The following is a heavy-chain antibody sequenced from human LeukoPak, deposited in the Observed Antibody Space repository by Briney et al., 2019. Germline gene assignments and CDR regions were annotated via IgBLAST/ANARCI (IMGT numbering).Heavy chain of an antibody. Sequence: GGSLSLSCAASGFTFNTFNMNWVRRAPGKGLEWVSSITSGGDYIYYADSVKGRFTTSRDNAKNSLSLHLNSLRVENTAVYYCARGHYDVLAASYKWTPDYWGQGTLVTVSS. V-gene: IGHV3-21*01. CDR2: ITSGGDYI. CDR3: ARGHYDVLAASYKWTPDY. D-gene: IGHD3-9*01. J-gene: IGHJ4*02. CDR1: GFTFNTFN.